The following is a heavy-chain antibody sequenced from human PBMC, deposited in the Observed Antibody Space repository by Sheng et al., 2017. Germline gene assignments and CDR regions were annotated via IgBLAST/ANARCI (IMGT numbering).Heavy chain of an antibody. CDR2: IIPILDQT. Sequence: VRLEQSGAEMKKPGSSVKVSCKASGASFSTITIAWVRQAPGQGPEWMGRIIPILDQTNYAQKFQGRVTFTAEKSASTAYMEVFSLKSEDTVVYYCANEVRELGAYNFYYMDVWGTGTAVSVSS. CDR3: ANEVRELGAYNFYYMDV. CDR1: GASFSTIT. D-gene: IGHD3-10*01. J-gene: IGHJ6*03. V-gene: IGHV1-69*02.